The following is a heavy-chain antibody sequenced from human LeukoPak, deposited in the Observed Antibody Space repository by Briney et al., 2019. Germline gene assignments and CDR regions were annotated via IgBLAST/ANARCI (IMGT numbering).Heavy chain of an antibody. J-gene: IGHJ5*02. CDR1: GFTFSNAW. V-gene: IGHV3-15*01. CDR2: IKSKTDGGTT. Sequence: GGSLRLSCAASGFTFSNAWMSWVRQAPGKGLEWVGRIKSKTDGGTTDYAAPVKGRLTISRDDSKNTLYLQMNSLKTEDTAVYYCTTWRYCSGGSCYSGWLDPWGQGTLVTVSS. D-gene: IGHD2-15*01. CDR3: TTWRYCSGGSCYSGWLDP.